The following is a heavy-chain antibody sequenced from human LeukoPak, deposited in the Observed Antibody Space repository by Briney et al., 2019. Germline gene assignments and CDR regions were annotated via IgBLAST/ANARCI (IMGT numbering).Heavy chain of an antibody. CDR2: IHFDGSNE. Sequence: GGSLRLSCVASGFIFRSYGIHWVRHAPGNGLEWVTFIHFDGSNEYYEDFVKGRFTISRDNSKTTQYLQMNSLRAEDTALYYCAKGGIMDSNGQPDVDPWGQGNLVSVSS. CDR3: AKGGIMDSNGQPDVDP. CDR1: GFIFRSYG. D-gene: IGHD3-22*01. V-gene: IGHV3-30*02. J-gene: IGHJ5*02.